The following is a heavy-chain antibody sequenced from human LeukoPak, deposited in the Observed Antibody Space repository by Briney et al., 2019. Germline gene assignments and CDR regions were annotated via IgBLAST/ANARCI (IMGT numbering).Heavy chain of an antibody. V-gene: IGHV3-23*01. CDR1: GFTFDTHA. D-gene: IGHD5-18*01. J-gene: IGHJ4*02. Sequence: PGGSLRLSCAASGFTFDTHAMSWVHQASGKGLEWVSGINGNGASTYYSDSVKGRFTISRDNSKNTLYLQMSTLRAEDTAVYYCAKDQGYSYCYLDYWGQGTLVTVSS. CDR2: INGNGAST. CDR3: AKDQGYSYCYLDY.